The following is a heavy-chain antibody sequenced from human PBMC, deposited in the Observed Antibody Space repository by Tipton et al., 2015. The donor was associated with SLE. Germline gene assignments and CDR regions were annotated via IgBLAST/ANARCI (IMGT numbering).Heavy chain of an antibody. CDR2: IYYTGST. D-gene: IGHD3-22*01. J-gene: IGHJ4*02. V-gene: IGHV4-59*08. Sequence: TLSLTCTVSGGSISSHYWSWIRQPPGKGLEWIGYIYYTGSTNYNPSLKRRVPISVDTSKNQYSLRLTSVTAADTAVYYCARQLTSGYYYEFGYWGQGMLVTVSS. CDR3: ARQLTSGYYYEFGY. CDR1: GGSISSHY.